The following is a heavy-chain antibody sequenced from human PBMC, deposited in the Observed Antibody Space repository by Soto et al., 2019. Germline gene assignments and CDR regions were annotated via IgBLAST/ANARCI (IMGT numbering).Heavy chain of an antibody. CDR3: ARDXIAARPTYYYYYYGMDV. J-gene: IGHJ6*02. V-gene: IGHV3-11*01. D-gene: IGHD6-6*01. CDR1: GFTFSYYY. Sequence: PGGSLRLSCAASGFTFSYYYMSWIRQAPGKGLEWVSYISSSGSTIYYADSVKGRFTISRDNAKNSLYLQMNSLRAEDTAVYYCARDXIAARPTYYYYYYGMDVWGQGTTVTVSS. CDR2: ISSSGSTI.